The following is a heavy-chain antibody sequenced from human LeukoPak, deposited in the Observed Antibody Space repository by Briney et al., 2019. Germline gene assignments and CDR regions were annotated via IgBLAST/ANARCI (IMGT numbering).Heavy chain of an antibody. CDR1: GFTFSNYA. CDR2: ISSSGGTT. Sequence: GGSLRLSCAASGFTFSNYAMSWVRQAPGRGLEWVSTISSSGGTTYYADSVKGRFTISRDNSKNTLYLQMNNLRAEDTAVYYCAKDRKDNSASWGLGTLVTVSS. V-gene: IGHV3-23*01. J-gene: IGHJ5*02. D-gene: IGHD1-1*01. CDR3: AKDRKDNSAS.